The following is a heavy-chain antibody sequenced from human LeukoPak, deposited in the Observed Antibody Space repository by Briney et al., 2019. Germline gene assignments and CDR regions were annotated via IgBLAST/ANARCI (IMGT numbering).Heavy chain of an antibody. CDR1: GFTFSSYG. Sequence: GGSLRLSCAASGFTFSSYGMHWVRQAPGKGLEWVAVISYDGSNKYYADSVKGRFTISRDNSKNTLYLQMNSLRAEDTAVYYCATGMLADYWGQGTLVTVSS. CDR3: ATGMLADY. J-gene: IGHJ4*02. CDR2: ISYDGSNK. D-gene: IGHD2-8*01. V-gene: IGHV3-30*03.